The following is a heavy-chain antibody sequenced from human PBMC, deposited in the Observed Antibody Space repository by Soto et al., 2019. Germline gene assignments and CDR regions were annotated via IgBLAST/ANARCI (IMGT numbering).Heavy chain of an antibody. J-gene: IGHJ4*01. Sequence: GGSLRLSCTASGFTFDDYAMHWVRQGPGRGLEWVSGITWNSGKIAYADSVKGRFTIARDDDNNSLYLQMNSLRPEDTALYYCVKDSYADFHRVLSTAEYFFDYWGYGTLVTVSS. D-gene: IGHD2-15*01. V-gene: IGHV3-9*01. CDR3: VKDSYADFHRVLSTAEYFFDY. CDR1: GFTFDDYA. CDR2: ITWNSGKI.